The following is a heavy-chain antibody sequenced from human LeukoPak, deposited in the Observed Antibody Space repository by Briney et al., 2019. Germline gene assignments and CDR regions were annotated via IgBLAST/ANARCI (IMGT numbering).Heavy chain of an antibody. V-gene: IGHV1-3*01. D-gene: IGHD1-26*01. CDR3: TVPRIVGATPRLYYGMDV. J-gene: IGHJ6*02. Sequence: ASVKVSCKASGYTFTSYAVHWVRQAPGQRLEWMGWINAGSGNTKYSQKFQGRVTITRDTSASTAYMELSSLRSEDTAVYYCTVPRIVGATPRLYYGMDVWGQGTTVTVSS. CDR1: GYTFTSYA. CDR2: INAGSGNT.